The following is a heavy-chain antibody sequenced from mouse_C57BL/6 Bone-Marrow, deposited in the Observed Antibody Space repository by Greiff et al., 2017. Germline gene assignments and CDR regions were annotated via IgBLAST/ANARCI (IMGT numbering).Heavy chain of an antibody. D-gene: IGHD2-3*01. CDR2: IDPEIGDT. CDR1: GFNIQDAY. J-gene: IGHJ2*01. CDR3: SSFDGNYFDF. V-gene: IGHV14-4*01. Sequence: VHVKQSGAELVRPGASVKLSCTASGFNIQDAYIHWVKQRPEQGLEWIGWIDPEIGDTEYASKFQGKATITSDTSSNTAYLQLSRLTSEDTAVYYCSSFDGNYFDFWGQGTPLTVAS.